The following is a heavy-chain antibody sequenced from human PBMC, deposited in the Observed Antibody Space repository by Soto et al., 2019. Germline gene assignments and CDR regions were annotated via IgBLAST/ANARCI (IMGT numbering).Heavy chain of an antibody. J-gene: IGHJ6*03. D-gene: IGHD3-10*01. Sequence: EVQLVESGGGLVKPGGSLRLSCAASGFTFSSYSMNWVRQAPGKGLEWVSSISSSSSYIYYADSVKGRFTISRDNAKNSLYLQMNRLRAEDTAVYYCASKYGSGSYYKAPGNYYYYMDVWGKGTTVTVSS. V-gene: IGHV3-21*01. CDR1: GFTFSSYS. CDR2: ISSSSSYI. CDR3: ASKYGSGSYYKAPGNYYYYMDV.